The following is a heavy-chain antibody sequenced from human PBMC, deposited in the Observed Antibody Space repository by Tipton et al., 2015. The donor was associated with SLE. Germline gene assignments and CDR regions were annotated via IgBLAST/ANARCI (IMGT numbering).Heavy chain of an antibody. Sequence: GSLRLSCAASGFNFNTYRMKWVRQAPGKGLEWVSSISSSGKYIYYADSVKGRFTISRHDFKETVYLQMSSLRPVDSAVYYCARQQWRNPTTDYYFDYWGQGTLVTVSS. CDR1: GFNFNTYR. V-gene: IGHV3-21*01. J-gene: IGHJ4*02. D-gene: IGHD6-19*01. CDR3: ARQQWRNPTTDYYFDY. CDR2: ISSSGKYI.